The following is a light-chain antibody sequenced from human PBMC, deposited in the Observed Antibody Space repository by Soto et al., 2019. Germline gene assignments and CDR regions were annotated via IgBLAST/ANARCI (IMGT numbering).Light chain of an antibody. CDR3: AAWDDSLNGYYV. Sequence: QSALTQPPSASGTPGQRVTISCSGSSSNIGSNTVNWYQQLQGTAPKRLIYSNNQRPSGVPDRFSGSKSGTSASLAISGLQSEDEADYYCAAWDDSLNGYYVFGTGTKVTVL. V-gene: IGLV1-44*01. J-gene: IGLJ1*01. CDR1: SSNIGSNT. CDR2: SNN.